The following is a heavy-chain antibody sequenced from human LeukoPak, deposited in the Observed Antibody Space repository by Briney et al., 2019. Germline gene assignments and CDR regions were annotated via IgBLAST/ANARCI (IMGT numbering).Heavy chain of an antibody. V-gene: IGHV1-2*02. Sequence: ASVKVSCKASGYTFTGYYMHWVRQAPGQGLEWMGWINPNNGDTHYAQKFQGRVTMTEDTSTDTAYMELSSLRSEDTAVYYCARAEGYDFWSGFQRDAFDIWGQGTMVTVS. CDR2: INPNNGDT. CDR1: GYTFTGYY. CDR3: ARAEGYDFWSGFQRDAFDI. J-gene: IGHJ3*02. D-gene: IGHD3-3*01.